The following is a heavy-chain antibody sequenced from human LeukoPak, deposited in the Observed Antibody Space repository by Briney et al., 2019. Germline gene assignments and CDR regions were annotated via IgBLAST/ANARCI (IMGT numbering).Heavy chain of an antibody. CDR3: ARMADYYDSSGYFFDY. J-gene: IGHJ4*02. CDR1: GGSISSGGYY. CDR2: IYYSGST. D-gene: IGHD3-22*01. V-gene: IGHV4-31*03. Sequence: SETLSLTCTVSGGSISSGGYYWSWIRQHPGKGLEWIGYIYYSGSTYYNPSLKSRVTISVDTSKNQFSLKLSSVTAADTAVYYCARMADYYDSSGYFFDYWGQGTLVTVSS.